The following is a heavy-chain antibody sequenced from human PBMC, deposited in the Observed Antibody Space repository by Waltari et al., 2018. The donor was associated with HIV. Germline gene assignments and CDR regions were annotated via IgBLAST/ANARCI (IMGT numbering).Heavy chain of an antibody. CDR1: GGSFSGYY. CDR3: ARGGQLLWFGEPYPGGGDC. Sequence: QVQLQQWGAGLLKPSETLSLTCAVYGGSFSGYYWSWIRQPPGTGLEWIGEINHSGNTNSNPPLSERGTMSVHTSKNHFSLKRSSVTAADTAVYYCARGGQLLWFGEPYPGGGDCWGQGTLVTVSS. CDR2: INHSGNT. D-gene: IGHD3-10*01. V-gene: IGHV4-34*01. J-gene: IGHJ4*02.